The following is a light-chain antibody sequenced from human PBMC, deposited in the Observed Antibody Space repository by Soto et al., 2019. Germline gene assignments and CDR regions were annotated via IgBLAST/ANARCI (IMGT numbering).Light chain of an antibody. J-gene: IGKJ4*01. CDR2: AAS. V-gene: IGKV1-9*01. CDR3: QQLNSYPLT. Sequence: GDRVTITCRASQGISSYLAWYQQKPGKAPKLLIYAASTLQSGVPSRFSGSGSGTDGTLTISSLKTEDGTTYDGQQLNSYPLTFGGGTKVDIK. CDR1: QGISSY.